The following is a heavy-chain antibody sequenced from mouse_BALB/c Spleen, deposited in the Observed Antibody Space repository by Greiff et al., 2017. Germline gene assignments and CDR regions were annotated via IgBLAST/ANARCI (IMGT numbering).Heavy chain of an antibody. CDR2: INPSSGYT. CDR3: ARSRWSMDYFDY. V-gene: IGHV1-4*02. J-gene: IGHJ2*01. D-gene: IGHD1-1*02. Sequence: VQLQQSAAELARPGASVKMSCKASGYTFTSYTMHWVKQRPGQGLEWIGYINPSSGYTEYNQKFKDKTTLTADKSSSTAYMQLSSLTSEDSAVYYCARSRWSMDYFDYWGQGTTLTVSS. CDR1: GYTFTSYT.